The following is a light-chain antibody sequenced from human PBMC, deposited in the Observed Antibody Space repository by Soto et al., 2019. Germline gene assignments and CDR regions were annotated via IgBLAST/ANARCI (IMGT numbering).Light chain of an antibody. CDR3: QQYGGAPPHT. J-gene: IGKJ2*01. V-gene: IGKV3-15*01. CDR2: GAS. CDR1: HIISSN. Sequence: EVVLTQSPATLSVSPGERATLSCRASHIISSNLAWYQQKPGQAPRLLIYGASTRATGIPARFSGSGSGTEFTLTISRLESEDFAVYYCQQYGGAPPHTFGQGTKLEIK.